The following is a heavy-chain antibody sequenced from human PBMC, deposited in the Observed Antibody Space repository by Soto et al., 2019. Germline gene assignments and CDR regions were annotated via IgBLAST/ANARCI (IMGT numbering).Heavy chain of an antibody. D-gene: IGHD3-9*01. Sequence: GGSLRLSCAASGFTFSSYWMSWVRQAPGKGLEWVANIKQDGSEKYYVDSVKGRFTISRDNAKNSLYLQMNSLRAEDTAVYYCARDRPYYDILTGYWDYFDYWGQGTLVTVSS. CDR1: GFTFSSYW. V-gene: IGHV3-7*04. J-gene: IGHJ4*02. CDR3: ARDRPYYDILTGYWDYFDY. CDR2: IKQDGSEK.